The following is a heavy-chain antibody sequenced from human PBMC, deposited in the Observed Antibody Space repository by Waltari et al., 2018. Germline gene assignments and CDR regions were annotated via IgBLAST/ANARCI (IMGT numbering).Heavy chain of an antibody. CDR1: GGTFSSYA. J-gene: IGHJ6*02. CDR3: ARLAFTVTTHYYYGMDV. CDR2: ISPIFGTA. Sequence: QVQLVQSGAEVKKPGSSVKVSCKASGGTFSSYAISWVRQAPGQGLEWMGGISPIFGTANYAQNVQGRVTITADESTSTAYMELSSLRSDDTAVYYCARLAFTVTTHYYYGMDVWGQGTTVTVSS. D-gene: IGHD4-4*01. V-gene: IGHV1-69*01.